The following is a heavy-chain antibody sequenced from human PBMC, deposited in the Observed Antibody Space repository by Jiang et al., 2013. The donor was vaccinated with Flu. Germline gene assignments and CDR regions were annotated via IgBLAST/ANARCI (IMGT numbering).Heavy chain of an antibody. V-gene: IGHV4-30-2*05. J-gene: IGHJ6*02. D-gene: IGHD3-10*01. Sequence: GLEWIGNIYYSGSTYYNRPSKSRVTISADTSKNQFSLKLSSVTAADTAVYYCVRQSITMVRGKPLYYYGMDVWGQGTTVTVSS. CDR2: IYYSGST. CDR3: VRQSITMVRGKPLYYYGMDV.